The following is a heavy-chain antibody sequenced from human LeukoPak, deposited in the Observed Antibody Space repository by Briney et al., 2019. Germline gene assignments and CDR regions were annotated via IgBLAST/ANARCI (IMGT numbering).Heavy chain of an antibody. CDR2: INPIFPAP. V-gene: IGHV1-69*01. D-gene: IGHD6-13*01. J-gene: IGHJ4*02. CDR1: GITLRSHA. CDR3: ARGHSSSWPHPFDY. Sequence: SVKVSCKASGITLRSHAISRVRQAPGQGLEWVGDINPIFPAPNYAQKSQGRVTITADEATSTAYMELRSLRSEDTAVYYCARGHSSSWPHPFDYWGQGTLVTVSS.